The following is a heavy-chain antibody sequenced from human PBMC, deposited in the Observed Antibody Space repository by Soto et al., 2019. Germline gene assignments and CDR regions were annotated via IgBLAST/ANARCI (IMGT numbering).Heavy chain of an antibody. V-gene: IGHV3-15*07. Sequence: EVQLVESGGGLVKPGGSLRLSCAASGFTFSNAWMNWVRQAPGKGLEWVGRIKSKTDGGTTDYAAPVKGRFTISRDDSKNTLYLQMNSLKTEDTAVYYCTTDSGIAVAGFDYWGQGTLVTVSS. CDR2: IKSKTDGGTT. D-gene: IGHD6-19*01. CDR3: TTDSGIAVAGFDY. CDR1: GFTFSNAW. J-gene: IGHJ4*02.